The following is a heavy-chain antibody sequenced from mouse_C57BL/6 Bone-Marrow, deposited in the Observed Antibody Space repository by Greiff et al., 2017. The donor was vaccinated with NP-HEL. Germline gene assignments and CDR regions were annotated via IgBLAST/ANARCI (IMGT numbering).Heavy chain of an antibody. J-gene: IGHJ3*01. Sequence: VQLQQSGAELVRPGTSVKLSCEASGYAFTNYLISWVKQRPGQGLEWIGAISTGSGCTNYHDKFKGRSTLTADKSSSTDYLQLSSLTSEDEAVDFCAREGVVGAWFAYWGQGTLVTVSA. D-gene: IGHD1-1*02. CDR3: AREGVVGAWFAY. CDR2: ISTGSGCT. V-gene: IGHV1-54*01. CDR1: GYAFTNYL.